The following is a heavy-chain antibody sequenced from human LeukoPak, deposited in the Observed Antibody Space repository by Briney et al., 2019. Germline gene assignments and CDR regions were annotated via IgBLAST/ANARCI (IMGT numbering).Heavy chain of an antibody. CDR1: GGSISSGSYY. CDR3: ARDQEGAEYYDILTGYSGAFDI. D-gene: IGHD3-9*01. Sequence: PSQTLSLTCTVSGGSISSGSYYWSWIRQPPGKGLEWIGYIYYSGSTNYNPSLKSRVTISVDTSKNQFSLKLSSVTAADTAVYYCARDQEGAEYYDILTGYSGAFDIWGQGTMVTVSS. J-gene: IGHJ3*02. V-gene: IGHV4-61*01. CDR2: IYYSGST.